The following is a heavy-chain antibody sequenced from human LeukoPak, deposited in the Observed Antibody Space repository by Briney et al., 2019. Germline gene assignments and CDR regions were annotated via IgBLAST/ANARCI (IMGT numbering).Heavy chain of an antibody. CDR1: GFTFSSYA. CDR3: AKEVVPAAPSFDP. D-gene: IGHD2-2*01. Sequence: GGSLRLSCAASGFTFSSYAMSWVRQAPGKGLEWVSVISVSGGSTHYAASVKGRFTISRDNSKNTVYLQMNSLRAEDTAVYYCAKEVVPAAPSFDPWGQGTLVTVSS. CDR2: ISVSGGST. J-gene: IGHJ5*02. V-gene: IGHV3-23*01.